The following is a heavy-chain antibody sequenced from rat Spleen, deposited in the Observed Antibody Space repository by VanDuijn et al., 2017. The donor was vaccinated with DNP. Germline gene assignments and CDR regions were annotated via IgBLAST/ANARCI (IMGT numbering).Heavy chain of an antibody. Sequence: EVRLQESGPGLVQPSQSLSLTCSVTGYSITSNYWAWIRKFPGNKMEWIGYINYSGRTGYNPSLKSRISITRDTSKNQFFLQVNSVTTEDTATYYCARSSPYYGYNYPGAMDAWGQGTSVTVSS. CDR1: GYSITSNY. CDR2: INYSGRT. CDR3: ARSSPYYGYNYPGAMDA. J-gene: IGHJ4*01. V-gene: IGHV3-1*01. D-gene: IGHD1-9*01.